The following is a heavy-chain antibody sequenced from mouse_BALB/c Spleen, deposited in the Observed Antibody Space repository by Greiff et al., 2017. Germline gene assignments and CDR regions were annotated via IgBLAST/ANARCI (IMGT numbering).Heavy chain of an antibody. CDR3: ARGLDYYYAMDY. CDR1: GYAFSSSW. J-gene: IGHJ4*01. CDR2: IYPGDGDT. D-gene: IGHD2-4*01. V-gene: IGHV1-82*01. Sequence: VKLQQSGPELVKPGASVKISCKASGYAFSSSWMNWVKQRPGQGLEWIGRIYPGDGDTNYNGKFKGKATLTADKSSSTAYMQLSSLTSVDSAVYFCARGLDYYYAMDYWGQGTSVTVSS.